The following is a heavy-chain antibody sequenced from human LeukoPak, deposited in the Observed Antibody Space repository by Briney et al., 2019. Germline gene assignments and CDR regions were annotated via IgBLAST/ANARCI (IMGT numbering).Heavy chain of an antibody. Sequence: GGSLRLSCAASGFTFSSYAMHWVRQAPGEGLEWVAVISYDGSNKYYADSVKGRFTISRDNSKNTLYLQMNSLRAEDTAVYYCARAGGSYYPTFDYWGQGTLVTVSS. CDR2: ISYDGSNK. D-gene: IGHD1-26*01. CDR3: ARAGGSYYPTFDY. V-gene: IGHV3-30-3*01. CDR1: GFTFSSYA. J-gene: IGHJ4*02.